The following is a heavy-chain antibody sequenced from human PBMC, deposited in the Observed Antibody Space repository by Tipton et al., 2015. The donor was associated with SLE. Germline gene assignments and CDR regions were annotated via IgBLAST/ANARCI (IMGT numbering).Heavy chain of an antibody. CDR1: GGSISSSSYY. Sequence: TLSLTYTVSGGSISSSSYYWGWIRQPPGKGLEWIGSIYYSGSTYYNPSLKSRVTISIDTSKNQFSLKLSSVTAADTAVYYCARALQNYFDYWGQGTLVTVSS. D-gene: IGHD2/OR15-2a*01. J-gene: IGHJ4*02. CDR2: IYYSGST. V-gene: IGHV4-39*07. CDR3: ARALQNYFDY.